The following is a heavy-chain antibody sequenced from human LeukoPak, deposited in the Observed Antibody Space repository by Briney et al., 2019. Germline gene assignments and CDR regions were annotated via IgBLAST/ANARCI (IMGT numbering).Heavy chain of an antibody. CDR2: IYAGGST. CDR3: ASTQRGDYFDY. CDR1: GFTFSSYR. Sequence: GGSLRLSCAASGFTFSSYRMNWVRQAPGKGLEWVSVIYAGGSTYYADSVRGRFTISRDNSKNTLYLQMNSLRAEDTAVYYCASTQRGDYFDYWGQGTLVTVSS. D-gene: IGHD2-15*01. V-gene: IGHV3-66*01. J-gene: IGHJ4*02.